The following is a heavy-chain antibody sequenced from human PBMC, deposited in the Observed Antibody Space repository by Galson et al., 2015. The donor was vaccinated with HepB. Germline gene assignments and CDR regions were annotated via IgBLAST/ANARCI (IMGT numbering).Heavy chain of an antibody. J-gene: IGHJ4*02. CDR3: AKASSHGTNSPIDY. V-gene: IGHV1-69*06. Sequence: SVKVSCKASGGTFSSYAISWVRQAPGQGLEWMGGIIPIFGTANYAQKFQGRVTITADKSTSTAYMELSSLRSEDTAVYYCAKASSHGTNSPIDYWGQGTLVTVSS. D-gene: IGHD2-2*01. CDR2: IIPIFGTA. CDR1: GGTFSSYA.